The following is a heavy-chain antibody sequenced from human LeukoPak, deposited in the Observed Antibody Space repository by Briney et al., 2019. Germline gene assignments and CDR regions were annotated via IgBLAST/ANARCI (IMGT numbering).Heavy chain of an antibody. J-gene: IGHJ3*02. D-gene: IGHD6-19*01. CDR1: GGTFSSYA. Sequence: ASVKVSCKASGGTFSSYAISWVRQAPGQGLEWMGWINPNSGGTNYAQKFQGRVTMTRDTSISTAYMELSRLRSDDTAVYYCARDSGYSSGWYFFVAFDIWGQGTMVTVSS. V-gene: IGHV1-2*02. CDR2: INPNSGGT. CDR3: ARDSGYSSGWYFFVAFDI.